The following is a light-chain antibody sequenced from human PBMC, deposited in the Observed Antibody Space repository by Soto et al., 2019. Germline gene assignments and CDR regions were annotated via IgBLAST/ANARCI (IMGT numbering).Light chain of an antibody. CDR3: GSYTTSSNDV. Sequence: SVLTQPASVSGSPGQSITISCTGTISDVGSYNYVSWYQQYPGKAPKLMIYDVSTRPSGVSDRCSGSKSGNTASLTISGLRAEDEADYYCGSYTTSSNDVLATGTKVPVL. V-gene: IGLV2-14*03. CDR1: ISDVGSYNY. J-gene: IGLJ1*01. CDR2: DVS.